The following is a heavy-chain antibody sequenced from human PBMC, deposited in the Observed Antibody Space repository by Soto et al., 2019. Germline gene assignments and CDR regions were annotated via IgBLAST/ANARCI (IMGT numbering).Heavy chain of an antibody. CDR1: GFTFDDYA. D-gene: IGHD6-6*01. CDR2: ISWNSGTI. CDR3: AKDLRYSTSSPFDY. J-gene: IGHJ4*02. V-gene: IGHV3-9*01. Sequence: EVQLVESGGGLVQPGRSLRLACAASGFTFDDYAMHWVRQAPGKGLEWVSGISWNSGTIGYADSVKGRFTISRDTAKNSLYLQMNSLRAEDTALYYCAKDLRYSTSSPFDYWGQGTLVPVSS.